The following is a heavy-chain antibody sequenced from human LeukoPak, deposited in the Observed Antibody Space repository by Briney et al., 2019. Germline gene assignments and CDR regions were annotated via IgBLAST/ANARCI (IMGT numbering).Heavy chain of an antibody. CDR2: SYWNNDM. CDR3: AHKGRGSGSYTM. CDR1: GFSLRNTGVA. D-gene: IGHD3-10*01. Sequence: SGPTLVNPTQTLTLTCTFSGFSLRNTGVAVAWIRQPPGKALEWLAVSYWNNDMSYSPSLKSRLTITKDTSKNQVVLIMTNMDPLDTGTYYCAHKGRGSGSYTMWGQGTLVTVSS. V-gene: IGHV2-5*01. J-gene: IGHJ4*02.